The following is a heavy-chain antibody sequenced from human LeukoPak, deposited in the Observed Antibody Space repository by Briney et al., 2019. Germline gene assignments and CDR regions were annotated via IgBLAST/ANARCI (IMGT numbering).Heavy chain of an antibody. J-gene: IGHJ4*02. CDR2: MNPDTGGR. D-gene: IGHD5-24*01. CDR1: GYSFVGYY. CDR3: ARDRVEMSTSLSLFDN. V-gene: IGHV1-2*02. Sequence: GASVKVSCKASGYSFVGYYIHLIRQAPGPGIEWLGWMNPDTGGRKLAQKVQGRVTLTGDTSINTAYMELNSLQSDDTAVYFCARDRVEMSTSLSLFDNWGQGSLITVSS.